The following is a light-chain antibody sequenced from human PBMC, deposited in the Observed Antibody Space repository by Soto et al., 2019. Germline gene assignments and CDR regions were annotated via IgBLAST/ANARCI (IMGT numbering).Light chain of an antibody. CDR2: EVS. V-gene: IGLV2-14*01. CDR3: NSYGTNYTWL. J-gene: IGLJ3*02. CDR1: SSDVGGYNY. Sequence: QSALTQPASVSGSPGQSITISCTGTSSDVGGYNYVSWYQQHPGKAPKLIIYEVSNRHSGVSNRFSGSKSGNTASLTISGLQAEDEADYYCNSYGTNYTWLFGGGTKVTVL.